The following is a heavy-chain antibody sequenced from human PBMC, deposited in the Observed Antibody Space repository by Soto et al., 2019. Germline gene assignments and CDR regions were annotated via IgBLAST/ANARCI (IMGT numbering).Heavy chain of an antibody. V-gene: IGHV5-51*01. D-gene: IGHD6-19*01. J-gene: IGHJ4*02. CDR3: ARGSSGFYDY. Sequence: GESLKISCNGSGYSFANYCIAWVRQMPGKGLEWMGIFYSGDSDTRYSPSFRGQVVISGDKSINTAYLQWTSLKASDTAMYYCARGSSGFYDYWGQGTLVTVSS. CDR2: FYSGDSDT. CDR1: GYSFANYC.